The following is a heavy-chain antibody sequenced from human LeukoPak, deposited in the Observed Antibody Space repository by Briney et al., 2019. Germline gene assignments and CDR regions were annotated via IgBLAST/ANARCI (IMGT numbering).Heavy chain of an antibody. V-gene: IGHV4-4*07. CDR1: GGSISSYF. CDR2: IYTSGTT. Sequence: SETLSLTCTVSGGSISSYFWSWIRQPAGKGQEWIGRIYTSGTTNYNPSLKSRVTMSVDTSKNQFSLKLTSVTAADTAVYYCALEYSSSSGNWFDPWGQGTLVTVSS. CDR3: ALEYSSSSGNWFDP. D-gene: IGHD6-6*01. J-gene: IGHJ5*02.